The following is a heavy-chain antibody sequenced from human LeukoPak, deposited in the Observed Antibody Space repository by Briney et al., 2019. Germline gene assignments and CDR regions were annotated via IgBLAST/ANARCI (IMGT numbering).Heavy chain of an antibody. V-gene: IGHV1-18*01. CDR1: GYIFTNYG. Sequence: ASVKVSCKDSGYIFTNYGLSWVRQAPGQGLGWMGWISAYNGNTDYAQKVQGRVTMTTETSTRTAYMELGSLISDDTAVYYCARNLGTAGVYYGMDVWGQGTTVTVSS. D-gene: IGHD6-13*01. CDR3: ARNLGTAGVYYGMDV. J-gene: IGHJ6*02. CDR2: ISAYNGNT.